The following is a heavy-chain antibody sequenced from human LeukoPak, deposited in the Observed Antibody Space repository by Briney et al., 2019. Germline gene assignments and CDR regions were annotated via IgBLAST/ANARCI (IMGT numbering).Heavy chain of an antibody. D-gene: IGHD6-19*01. CDR1: GTTFEDYA. Sequence: GGSLRLSCAASGTTFEDYAMHWVRQAPGKGLEWVSFISGDGGTTYYTDSVKGRFSISRDNRETSLYLQMNSLRTAGTALYYCAKDQGASGWGAFDYWGQGTLVTVSS. V-gene: IGHV3-43*02. J-gene: IGHJ4*02. CDR2: ISGDGGTT. CDR3: AKDQGASGWGAFDY.